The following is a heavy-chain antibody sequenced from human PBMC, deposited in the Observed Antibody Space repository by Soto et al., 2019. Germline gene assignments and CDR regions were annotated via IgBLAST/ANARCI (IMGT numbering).Heavy chain of an antibody. V-gene: IGHV3-48*01. J-gene: IGHJ6*03. Sequence: PGGSLRLSCAASGFTFSSYSMNWVRQAPGKGLEWVSYISSSSSTIYYADSVKGRFTISRDNAKNSLYLQMNSLRAEDTAVYYCARDGTIFGVVTLSYYYYMDVWGKGTTVTVSS. CDR3: ARDGTIFGVVTLSYYYYMDV. CDR2: ISSSSSTI. D-gene: IGHD3-3*01. CDR1: GFTFSSYS.